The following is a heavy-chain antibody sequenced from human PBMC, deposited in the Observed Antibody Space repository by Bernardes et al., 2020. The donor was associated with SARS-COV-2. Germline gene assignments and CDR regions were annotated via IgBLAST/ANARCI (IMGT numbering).Heavy chain of an antibody. Sequence: ASVKVSCKASGFTFTDYFMHWVRQTPGQGLEWMGWINPSSGDTRYAQNFEGRVTMTRDTSISTVYMELSRLRSDDTAVFFCASVTYSSGSDFDYWGQGTLVSVS. J-gene: IGHJ4*02. D-gene: IGHD6-19*01. CDR1: GFTFTDYF. CDR2: INPSSGDT. CDR3: ASVTYSSGSDFDY. V-gene: IGHV1-2*02.